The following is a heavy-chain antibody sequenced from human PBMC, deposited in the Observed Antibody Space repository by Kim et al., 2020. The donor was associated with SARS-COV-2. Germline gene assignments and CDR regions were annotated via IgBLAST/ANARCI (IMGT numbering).Heavy chain of an antibody. Sequence: SETLSLTCAVYGGSFSGYYWSWIRQPPGKGLEWIGEINHSGSTNYNPSLKSRVTISLATSKNHLSLHLNSVTAADTAVYYFWNKFASVWYAHWVQATRDT. V-gene: IGHV4-34*01. CDR1: GGSFSGYY. CDR3: WNKFASVWYAH. J-gene: IGHJ1*01. CDR2: INHSGST. D-gene: IGHD6-19*01.